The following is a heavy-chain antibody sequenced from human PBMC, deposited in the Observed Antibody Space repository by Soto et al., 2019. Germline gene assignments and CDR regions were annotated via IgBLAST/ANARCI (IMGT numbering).Heavy chain of an antibody. CDR2: ISYGGSNK. CDR3: AKDSGGSYYDY. J-gene: IGHJ4*02. V-gene: IGHV3-30*18. CDR1: GFTFSSYG. D-gene: IGHD1-26*01. Sequence: GGSLRLSCAASGFTFSSYGMHWVRQAPGKGLEWVAVISYGGSNKYYADSVKGRFTISRDNSKNTLYLQMNSLRAEDTAVYYCAKDSGGSYYDYWGQGTLVTVSS.